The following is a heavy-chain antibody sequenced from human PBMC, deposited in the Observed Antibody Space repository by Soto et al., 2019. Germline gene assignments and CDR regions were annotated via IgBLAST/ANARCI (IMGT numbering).Heavy chain of an antibody. V-gene: IGHV4-34*01. CDR2: INHSGST. CDR3: AKGLWFGED. J-gene: IGHJ4*02. Sequence: SETLSLTCAVYGGSFSGYYWSWIRQPPGKGLEWIGEINHSGSTNYNPSLKSRVTISVDTSKNQFSLKLSSVTAADTAVYYCAKGLWFGEDWGQGTLVTVSS. CDR1: GGSFSGYY. D-gene: IGHD3-10*01.